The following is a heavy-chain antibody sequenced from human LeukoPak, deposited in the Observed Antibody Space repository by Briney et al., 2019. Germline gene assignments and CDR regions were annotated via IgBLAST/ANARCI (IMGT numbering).Heavy chain of an antibody. Sequence: GGSLRLSCAASGFTFSDYYMSWIRQAPGKGLEWVSYISSSGSTIYYADSVKGRFTISRDNAKNSLYLQMNSLRAEDTAVYDCARCFSSSWPLDYWGQGTLVTVSS. CDR2: ISSSGSTI. CDR3: ARCFSSSWPLDY. V-gene: IGHV3-11*01. J-gene: IGHJ4*02. D-gene: IGHD6-13*01. CDR1: GFTFSDYY.